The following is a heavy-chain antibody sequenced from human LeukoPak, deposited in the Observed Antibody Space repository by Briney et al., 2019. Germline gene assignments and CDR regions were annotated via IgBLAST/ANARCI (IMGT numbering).Heavy chain of an antibody. J-gene: IGHJ4*02. Sequence: GGSLRLSCAASGFTFSSYSMNWVRQAPGKGLEWVSSISSSSSYIYYADSVKGRFTISRDNAKNSLYLQMNSLRAEDTAVYYCATEMVRGVKGFDYWGQGTLVTVSS. V-gene: IGHV3-21*01. CDR2: ISSSSSYI. CDR3: ATEMVRGVKGFDY. CDR1: GFTFSSYS. D-gene: IGHD3-10*01.